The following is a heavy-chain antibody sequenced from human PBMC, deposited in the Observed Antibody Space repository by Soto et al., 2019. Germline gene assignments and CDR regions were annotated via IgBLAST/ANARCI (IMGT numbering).Heavy chain of an antibody. D-gene: IGHD3-3*01. V-gene: IGHV1-58*01. Sequence: GASVKVSCKASGFTFTSSAVQWVRQARGQRLEWIGWIVVGSGNTNYAQRFQERVTITRDMSTNTAYMELSSLRSEDTAVYYCAAGDFWSGYMEGMDVWGQGTTVTVSS. CDR2: IVVGSGNT. CDR3: AAGDFWSGYMEGMDV. CDR1: GFTFTSSA. J-gene: IGHJ6*02.